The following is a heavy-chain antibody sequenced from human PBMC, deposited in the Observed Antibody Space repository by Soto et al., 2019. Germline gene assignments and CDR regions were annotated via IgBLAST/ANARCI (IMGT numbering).Heavy chain of an antibody. CDR2: IYHSGST. CDR1: GGSISSSKW. D-gene: IGHD2-15*01. CDR3: ARDLKEYCSDGKCNWFDP. J-gene: IGHJ5*02. Sequence: SETLSLTSAVSGGSISSSKWWSWVRQPPGKGLEWIGEIYHSGSTDYNPSLKSRVTISFDASKNQISLQVRSATAADAAVYYCARDLKEYCSDGKCNWFDPWGQGTLVTVSS. V-gene: IGHV4-4*02.